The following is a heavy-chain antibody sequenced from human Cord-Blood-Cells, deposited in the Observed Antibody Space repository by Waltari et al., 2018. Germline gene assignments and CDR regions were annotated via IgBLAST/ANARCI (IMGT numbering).Heavy chain of an antibody. V-gene: IGHV3-30-3*01. CDR1: GFTFSSYA. CDR2: ISYDGSNK. D-gene: IGHD3-3*01. CDR3: ARGVEWLCLDY. J-gene: IGHJ4*02. Sequence: QVQLVESGGGVVQPGRSLRLSCAASGFTFSSYAMHWVRQAPGKGLEWVAVISYDGSNKYYADSVKGRFTISRDNSRNTLYLQMNSLRAEDTAVYYCARGVEWLCLDYWGQGTLVTVSS.